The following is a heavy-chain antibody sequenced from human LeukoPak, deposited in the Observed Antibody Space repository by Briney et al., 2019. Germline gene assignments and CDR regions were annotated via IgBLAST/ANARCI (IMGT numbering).Heavy chain of an antibody. CDR1: GGSVSSGGYY. D-gene: IGHD1-1*01. V-gene: IGHV4-31*03. Sequence: SETLSLTCTVSGGSVSSGGYYWSWIRQHPGEGLEWIGYIYYSGTTYYNPSLRSRLTISLDTSKNQFSLKLTSVTAADTAVYYCATAAQNWNNAPYFDFWGQETLVTVSS. CDR2: IYYSGTT. CDR3: ATAAQNWNNAPYFDF. J-gene: IGHJ4*02.